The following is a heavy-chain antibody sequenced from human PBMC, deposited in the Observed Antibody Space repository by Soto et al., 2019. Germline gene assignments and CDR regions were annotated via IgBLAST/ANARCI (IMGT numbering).Heavy chain of an antibody. J-gene: IGHJ3*02. V-gene: IGHV1-3*01. D-gene: IGHD6-19*01. CDR1: GYSFSSYA. CDR3: ARGEKIAVAGKLSVFDI. CDR2: ISPGNGNT. Sequence: ASVKVSCKAFGYSFSSYAMHWVRQAPGQGLEWMGWISPGNGNTKYSQKFQGRVTITRDTSASTAYMELSSLGSEDTAVYYCARGEKIAVAGKLSVFDIWGQGTMVTVSS.